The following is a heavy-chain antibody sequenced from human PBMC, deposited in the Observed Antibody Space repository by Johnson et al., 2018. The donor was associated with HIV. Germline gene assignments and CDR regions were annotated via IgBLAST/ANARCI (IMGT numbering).Heavy chain of an antibody. D-gene: IGHD1-26*01. CDR1: GFTFSSYA. V-gene: IGHV3-48*04. CDR3: AREGSYGGGAFDI. CDR2: ISSSGSTI. J-gene: IGHJ3*02. Sequence: EVQLVESGGGLVQPGGSLRLSCAASGFTFSSYAMHWVRQAPGKGLEYVSAISSSGSTIYYADSVKGRFTISRDNAKNSLYLQMNSLRAEETAVYYCAREGSYGGGAFDIWGQGTMVTVSS.